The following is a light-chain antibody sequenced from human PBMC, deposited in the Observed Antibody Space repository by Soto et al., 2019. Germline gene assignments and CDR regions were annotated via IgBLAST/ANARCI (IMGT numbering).Light chain of an antibody. CDR2: DAS. CDR3: PQFNNYLYT. J-gene: IGKJ2*01. Sequence: AIQLTQSPSSLSASVGDRVTITCRASQGIGSALAWYQQKPGKAPKLLIYDASSLESGVPSRFSGSGSGTDFTLTISSLQPEDFATYYCPQFNNYLYTFGQGTKLEIK. CDR1: QGIGSA. V-gene: IGKV1D-13*01.